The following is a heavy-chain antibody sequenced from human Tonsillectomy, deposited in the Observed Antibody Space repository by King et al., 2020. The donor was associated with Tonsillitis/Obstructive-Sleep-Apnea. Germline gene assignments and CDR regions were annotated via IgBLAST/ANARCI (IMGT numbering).Heavy chain of an antibody. CDR1: GYSFTSYW. J-gene: IGHJ3*02. V-gene: IGHV5-51*01. CDR2: IYPGDSDT. D-gene: IGHD2-2*01. CDR3: ARMIPLYCGSTSCPAFDI. Sequence: QLVQSGAEVKKPGESLKISCKGSGYSFTSYWIGWVRQMPGKGLEWMGIIYPGDSDTRYSPSFQGQVTISADKSISTAYLQWSSLKASDTAMYCCARMIPLYCGSTSCPAFDIWGQGTMVTVSS.